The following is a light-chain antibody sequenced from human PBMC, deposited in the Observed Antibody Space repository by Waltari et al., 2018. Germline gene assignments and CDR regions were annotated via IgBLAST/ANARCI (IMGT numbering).Light chain of an antibody. V-gene: IGKV1-33*01. CDR2: AAP. Sequence: IQMTQSPASLSASVGDTVTITCQANHDISDYLNWYQQKPGKAPNLLISAAPHLEAGVPSRFSGSGYGTDFTFTISSLQPEDFATYYCQQHDNPPFTFGQGTKLEIK. J-gene: IGKJ2*01. CDR1: HDISDY. CDR3: QQHDNPPFT.